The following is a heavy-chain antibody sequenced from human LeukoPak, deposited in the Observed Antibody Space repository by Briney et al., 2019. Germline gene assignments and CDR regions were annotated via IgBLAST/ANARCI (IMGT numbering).Heavy chain of an antibody. J-gene: IGHJ4*02. Sequence: ASVKVSCKVSGYTLTELSMRWVRQAPGKGLEWMGGFDPEDGETIYAQKFQGRVTMTEDTSTDTAYMELSSLRSEDTAVYYCATGLSRIQLWGGLGYWGQGTLVTVSS. CDR1: GYTLTELS. CDR2: FDPEDGET. CDR3: ATGLSRIQLWGGLGY. D-gene: IGHD5-18*01. V-gene: IGHV1-24*01.